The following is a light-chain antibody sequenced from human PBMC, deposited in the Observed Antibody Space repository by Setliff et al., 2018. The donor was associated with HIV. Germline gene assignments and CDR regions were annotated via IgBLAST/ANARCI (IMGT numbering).Light chain of an antibody. CDR1: GFDLGSKNF. CDR3: GTWDSGVTAYV. J-gene: IGLJ1*01. V-gene: IGLV2-23*02. Sequence: QSALAQPASVSGSPGQSITISCTGAGFDLGSKNFVSWYQQHPGKAPRLIMFDFTKRPSGVSDRFSGSKSGTSATLGITGLQTVDEADYYCGTWDSGVTAYVFGSGTKVTV. CDR2: DFT.